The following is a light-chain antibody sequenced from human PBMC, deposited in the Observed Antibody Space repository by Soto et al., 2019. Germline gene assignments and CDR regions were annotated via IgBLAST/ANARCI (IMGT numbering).Light chain of an antibody. V-gene: IGKV1-9*01. CDR1: QGISTY. J-gene: IGKJ1*01. Sequence: SELSQPLSSVSASVGDSVTITCXASQGISTYLAWYHQKPGKAPKLLIYAASTLQSGVPSRFSGSGSGTDFTLTISSLQPEDFAIYYCQQYKSYTEWTFGQGTKVDIK. CDR3: QQYKSYTEWT. CDR2: AAS.